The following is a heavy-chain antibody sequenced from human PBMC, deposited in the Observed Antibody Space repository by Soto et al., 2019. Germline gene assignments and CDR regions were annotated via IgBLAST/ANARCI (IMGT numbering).Heavy chain of an antibody. CDR2: TYYRSKWYN. CDR3: ARGYSGSMDV. Sequence: SQTLSRTCAISGDSVSSKSGSWNWIRQSPSRGLEWLGRTYYRSKWYNDYAVSVKSRITINPDTSKNQFSLQLNSVTPEDTAVYYCARGYSGSMDVWGQGTTVTVSS. V-gene: IGHV6-1*01. D-gene: IGHD5-12*01. J-gene: IGHJ6*02. CDR1: GDSVSSKSGS.